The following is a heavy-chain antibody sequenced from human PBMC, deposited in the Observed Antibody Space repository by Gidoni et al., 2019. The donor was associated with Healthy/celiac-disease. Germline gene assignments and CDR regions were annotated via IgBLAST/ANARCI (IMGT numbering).Heavy chain of an antibody. J-gene: IGHJ6*02. D-gene: IGHD3-3*01. Sequence: EVQLVESGGGLVQPGGSLRLSCAASGFTFSRYWMHWVRQAPGKGLVRVSRINSDGSSTSYADSVKGRFTISRDNAKNTLYLQMNSLRAEDTAVYYCAREGESDFWSGYYTSFYYGMDVWGQGTTVTVSS. CDR3: AREGESDFWSGYYTSFYYGMDV. V-gene: IGHV3-74*01. CDR2: INSDGSST. CDR1: GFTFSRYW.